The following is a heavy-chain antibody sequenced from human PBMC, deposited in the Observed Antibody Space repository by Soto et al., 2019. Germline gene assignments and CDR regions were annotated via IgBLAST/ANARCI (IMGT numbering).Heavy chain of an antibody. CDR2: IDPSDSYT. V-gene: IGHV5-10-1*01. D-gene: IGHD2-15*01. J-gene: IGHJ6*02. CDR1: GYSFTSYW. Sequence: GEFLKISCKGSGYSFTSYWISWVRQMPGKGLEWMGRIDPSDSYTNYSPSFQGHVTISADKSISTAYLQWSSLKASDTAMYYCAREKVVAASQANYYYYGMDVWGQGTTVTVSS. CDR3: AREKVVAASQANYYYYGMDV.